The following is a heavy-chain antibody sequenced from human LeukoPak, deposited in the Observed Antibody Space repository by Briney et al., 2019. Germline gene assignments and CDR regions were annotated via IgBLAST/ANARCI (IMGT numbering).Heavy chain of an antibody. CDR1: GYTFTSYY. V-gene: IGHV1-46*01. CDR3: ARERSFVVVVAATYYYYGMDV. J-gene: IGHJ6*02. D-gene: IGHD2-15*01. Sequence: ASVKVSCKASGYTFTSYYMHWVRQAPGQGLEWMGIINPSGGSTSYTQKFQGRVTMTRDTSTSTVYMELSSLRSEDTAVYYCARERSFVVVVAATYYYYGMDVWGQGTTVTVSS. CDR2: INPSGGST.